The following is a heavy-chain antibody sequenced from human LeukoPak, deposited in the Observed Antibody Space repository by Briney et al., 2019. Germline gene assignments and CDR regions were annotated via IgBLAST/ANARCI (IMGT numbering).Heavy chain of an antibody. J-gene: IGHJ6*03. V-gene: IGHV4-39*07. CDR1: GGSISSSSYY. D-gene: IGHD7-27*01. CDR2: IYYSGST. CDR3: ARGLGSPQWDYYYYMDV. Sequence: SETLSLTCTVSGGSISSSSYYWGWIRQPPGKGLEWIGSIYYSGSTYYNPSLKSRVTISVDTSKNQFSLKLSSVTAADTAVYYCARGLGSPQWDYYYYMDVWGKGTTVTVSS.